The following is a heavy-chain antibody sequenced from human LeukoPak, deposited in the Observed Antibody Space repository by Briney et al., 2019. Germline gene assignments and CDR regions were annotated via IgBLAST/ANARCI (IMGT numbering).Heavy chain of an antibody. J-gene: IGHJ5*02. CDR3: ARGSSGDDNWFDP. CDR1: GFTFSSYG. D-gene: IGHD6-25*01. CDR2: IWYDGSNK. Sequence: GGSLRLSCAASGFTFSSYGMHWVRQAPGKGLEWVAVIWYDGSNKYYADSVKGRFTISRDNSKNTLYLQMNSLRAEDTAVYYCARGSSGDDNWFDPWGQGTLVTVSS. V-gene: IGHV3-33*01.